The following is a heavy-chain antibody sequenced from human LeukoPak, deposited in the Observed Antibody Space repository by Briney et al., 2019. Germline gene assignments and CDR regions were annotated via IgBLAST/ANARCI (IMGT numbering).Heavy chain of an antibody. D-gene: IGHD2-21*02. J-gene: IGHJ4*02. CDR1: GFTFSSAW. CDR2: IKSKTDGGTT. CDR3: TTLGWVATTINYYFDY. V-gene: IGHV3-15*01. Sequence: KAGGSLRLSCVVSGFTFSSAWVGWVCQAPGKGPEWVGRIKSKTDGGTTDYAAPVKGRFTISRDDSKTTLYLQMNSLKTEDTAVYYCTTLGWVATTINYYFDYWGQGTLVTVSS.